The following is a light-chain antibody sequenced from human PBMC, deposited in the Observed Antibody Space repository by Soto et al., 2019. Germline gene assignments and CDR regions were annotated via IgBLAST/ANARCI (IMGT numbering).Light chain of an antibody. CDR3: CSYAGSSTL. J-gene: IGLJ2*01. Sequence: QSVLTQPASVSGSPGQSITISCTGTSSDVGSYNLVSWYQQHPGKAPELMIYEVSKRPSGVSNRFSGSKSGNTASLTISGLQAEDEADYYCCSYAGSSTLFGGGTQLTVL. CDR1: SSDVGSYNL. CDR2: EVS. V-gene: IGLV2-23*02.